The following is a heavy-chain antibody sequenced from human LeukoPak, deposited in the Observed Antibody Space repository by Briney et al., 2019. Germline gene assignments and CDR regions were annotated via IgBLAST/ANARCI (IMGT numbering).Heavy chain of an antibody. J-gene: IGHJ1*01. CDR3: ARGGKRALAGTRSPQYFQH. D-gene: IGHD6-19*01. Sequence: KAGGSLRLSCAASGFTFSSYEMNWVRQAPGKGLEWVSSISSSSSYIYYADSVKGRFTISRDNSKNTLYLQMNSLRPEDTAVYYCARGGKRALAGTRSPQYFQHWGQGTLVTVSS. CDR1: GFTFSSYE. CDR2: ISSSSSYI. V-gene: IGHV3-21*01.